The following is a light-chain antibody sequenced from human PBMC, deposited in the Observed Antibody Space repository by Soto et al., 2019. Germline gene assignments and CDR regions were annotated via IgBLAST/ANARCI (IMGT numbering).Light chain of an antibody. CDR3: CSYAGSSTFDVV. CDR1: SSDVGGYNL. CDR2: EGS. Sequence: QSALTQPASVSGSPGQSITISCTGTSSDVGGYNLVSWYQQHPGKAPKLMIYEGSKRPSGVSNRFSGSKSGNTASLTISGLQAEDEADYYCCSYAGSSTFDVVFGGGTKLTVL. J-gene: IGLJ2*01. V-gene: IGLV2-23*03.